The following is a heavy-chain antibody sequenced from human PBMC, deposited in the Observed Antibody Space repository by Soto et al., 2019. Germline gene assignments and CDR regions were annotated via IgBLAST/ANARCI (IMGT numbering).Heavy chain of an antibody. CDR1: GDSVSSNSAA. CDR3: ARDLLRGDHGSSLWFDP. CDR2: TYYRSKWYN. V-gene: IGHV6-1*01. Sequence: SQTLSLTCAISGDSVSSNSAAWNWIRQSPSRGLEWLGRTYYRSKWYNDYAVSVKSRITINPDTSKNQFSLQLNSVTPEDTAVYYSARDLLRGDHGSSLWFDPWGQGTLVTVSS. J-gene: IGHJ5*02. D-gene: IGHD3-16*01.